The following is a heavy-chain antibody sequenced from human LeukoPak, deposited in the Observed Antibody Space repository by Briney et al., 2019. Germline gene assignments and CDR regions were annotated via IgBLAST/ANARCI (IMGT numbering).Heavy chain of an antibody. CDR2: INPNSGGT. CDR3: ARITGTTFGFSDY. J-gene: IGHJ4*02. CDR1: GYTFTDYY. V-gene: IGHV1-2*02. D-gene: IGHD3-16*01. Sequence: ASVKVSCKASGYTFTDYYMHWVRQATGQGLEWRGWINPNSGGTNYAQKCQGRVTMTRDTSISTAYMDLSRLRSDNTAVYYCARITGTTFGFSDYWGQGTLVTVSS.